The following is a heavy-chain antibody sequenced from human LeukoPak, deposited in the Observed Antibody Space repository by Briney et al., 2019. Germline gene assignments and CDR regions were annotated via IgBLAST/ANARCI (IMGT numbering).Heavy chain of an antibody. D-gene: IGHD2-8*01. Sequence: SETLSLSFSVSGGSMTGTTYYWAWIRQPPGKGLEWIGSVYYSGSTSYSPSLKIRVTISVDTSKNQFSLRLSSVTAADTAVYYCARNVSAGYFDYWGHGTLVTVSS. V-gene: IGHV4-39*01. J-gene: IGHJ4*01. CDR1: GGSMTGTTYY. CDR3: ARNVSAGYFDY. CDR2: VYYSGST.